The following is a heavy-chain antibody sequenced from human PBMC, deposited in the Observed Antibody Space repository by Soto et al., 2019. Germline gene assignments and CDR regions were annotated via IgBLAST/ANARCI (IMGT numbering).Heavy chain of an antibody. Sequence: EVQLVESGGGLVKPGGSLRLSCTASGFAFNTYSMNWVRQAPGKGLEWVSSINEDSTYIYYADSLRGRITISRDNAKDSLFLQMNRLRPDDTAVYYCVRDLGRYFRSGYMDLWGDGVTVTVSS. D-gene: IGHD3-9*01. CDR1: GFAFNTYS. CDR3: VRDLGRYFRSGYMDL. CDR2: INEDSTYI. V-gene: IGHV3-21*02. J-gene: IGHJ6*03.